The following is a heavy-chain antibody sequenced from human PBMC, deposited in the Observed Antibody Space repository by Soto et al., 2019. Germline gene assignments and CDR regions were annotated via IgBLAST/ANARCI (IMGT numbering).Heavy chain of an antibody. D-gene: IGHD2-2*01. CDR1: GYTFPGHY. CDR3: ARERAVVVPAAMGYGMDV. CDR2: INPNRGGT. Sequence: GASVTVSCTASGYTFPGHYMHWVRQAPAHGIEWMGWINPNRGGTNYAQKFQGWVTMTRDTSISTAYMELSRLRSDDTAVYYCARERAVVVPAAMGYGMDVWGQGTKVTVSS. V-gene: IGHV1-2*04. J-gene: IGHJ6*02.